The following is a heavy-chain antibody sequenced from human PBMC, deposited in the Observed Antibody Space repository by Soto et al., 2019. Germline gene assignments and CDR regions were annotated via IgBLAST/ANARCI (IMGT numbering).Heavy chain of an antibody. V-gene: IGHV3-7*01. D-gene: IGHD6-19*01. CDR3: ARNLGWFRLEN. CDR1: GSPFIPIW. J-gene: IGHJ4*02. Sequence: EVQLVESGEGWSNPGGPRSPSVPPPGSPFIPIWIPWAGRAPGKGLEWAANVKGDGSVKQYADSVKGRFTISRDNAENSLYLQMNSLRVEDTAVHYCARNLGWFRLENWGQGTLVTVSS. CDR2: VKGDGSVK.